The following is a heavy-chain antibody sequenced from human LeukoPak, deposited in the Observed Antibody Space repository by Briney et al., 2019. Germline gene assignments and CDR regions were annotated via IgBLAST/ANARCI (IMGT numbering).Heavy chain of an antibody. Sequence: SETLSLTCTVSGGSISSYYWSWIRQPPGKGLEWIGYIYYSGSTNYNPSLKSRVTISVDTSKNQFSLKLSSVTAADTAVYYCARLVGYYVPVYYYYYMDVWGKGTTVTVSS. V-gene: IGHV4-59*01. CDR3: ARLVGYYVPVYYYYYMDV. J-gene: IGHJ6*03. CDR2: IYYSGST. D-gene: IGHD3-22*01. CDR1: GGSISSYY.